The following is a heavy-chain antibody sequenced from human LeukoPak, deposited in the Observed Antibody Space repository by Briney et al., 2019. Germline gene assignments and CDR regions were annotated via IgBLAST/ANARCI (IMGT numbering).Heavy chain of an antibody. J-gene: IGHJ4*02. CDR1: GFTFSSYA. CDR2: ISYDGSNK. Sequence: PGGSLRLSCAASGFTFSSYAMHWVRQAPGKRLEWVAVISYDGSNKYYADSVKGRFTISRDNSKNTLYLQMNSLRAEDTAVYYCARIGSGSPLGYWGQGTLVTVSS. D-gene: IGHD3-10*01. V-gene: IGHV3-30*04. CDR3: ARIGSGSPLGY.